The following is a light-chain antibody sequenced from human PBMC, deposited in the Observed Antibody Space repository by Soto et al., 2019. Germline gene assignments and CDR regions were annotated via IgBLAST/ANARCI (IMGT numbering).Light chain of an antibody. J-gene: IGLJ1*01. CDR1: SSDVGGYDS. Sequence: QSALTQPPSASGSPGQSVTISCTGTSSDVGGYDSVSWYQQPPGTAPKVIIYDVSQRPSGVPDRFTGSKSGNTASLTVSGLQAEDEADYYCCSYAGSNNLYVFGTGTKVTVL. CDR3: CSYAGSNNLYV. CDR2: DVS. V-gene: IGLV2-8*01.